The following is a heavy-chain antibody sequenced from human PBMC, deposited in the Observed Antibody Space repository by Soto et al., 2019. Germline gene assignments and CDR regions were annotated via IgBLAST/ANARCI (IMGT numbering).Heavy chain of an antibody. D-gene: IGHD6-13*01. Sequence: QVQLQESGPGPVKPSETLSLTCTVSGGSIGSSYWNWIRQPPRKGLEWIGYIHYSGSTNYNPSLKGRVTMSVDTSKNQFSLKLSSVTAADTAVYFCARGPSRYPAAGGMDVWGQGTTVTVSS. CDR3: ARGPSRYPAAGGMDV. V-gene: IGHV4-59*01. CDR1: GGSIGSSY. J-gene: IGHJ6*02. CDR2: IHYSGST.